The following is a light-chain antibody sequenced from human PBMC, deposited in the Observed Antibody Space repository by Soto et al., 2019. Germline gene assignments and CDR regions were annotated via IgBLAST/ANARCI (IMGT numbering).Light chain of an antibody. CDR2: EVS. Sequence: QSALTQPASVSGSPGQSITISCTGSSSDVGSYNLLSWYQQHPGTAPKLMIFEVSKRPSGVSKRFSGSKSGNTAALTISGLQAEYEADYYCCSDAGGNTFAVFGGGTKVTV. J-gene: IGLJ2*01. CDR3: CSDAGGNTFAV. V-gene: IGLV2-23*02. CDR1: SSDVGSYNL.